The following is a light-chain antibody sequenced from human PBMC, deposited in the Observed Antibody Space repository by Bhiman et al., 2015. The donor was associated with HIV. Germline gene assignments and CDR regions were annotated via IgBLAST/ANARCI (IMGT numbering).Light chain of an antibody. CDR3: SSYSSTTVYV. CDR1: SSDVGGYNY. J-gene: IGLJ1*01. CDR2: DVA. Sequence: QSALTQPASVSGSPGQSITISCTGTSSDVGGYNYVSWYQQYPGKAPKLMIYDVAKRPSGVSHRFSGSRSGNTASLTISGLQADDEADYYCSSYSSTTVYVFGTGPGSSS. V-gene: IGLV2-14*03.